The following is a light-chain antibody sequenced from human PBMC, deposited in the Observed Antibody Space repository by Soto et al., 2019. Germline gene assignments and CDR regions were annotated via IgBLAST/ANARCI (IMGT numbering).Light chain of an antibody. V-gene: IGKV3-20*01. CDR3: QQYGSSPPRMYT. J-gene: IGKJ2*01. CDR1: QSVSSSY. Sequence: EIVLTQSPGTLYLSPGERATLSCRASQSVSSSYLAWYHQKPGQAPRLLIYGASSRATGIPDRFIGSGSGTDFTLNISRLEPEDFAVYYCQQYGSSPPRMYTFGQGTKLEIK. CDR2: GAS.